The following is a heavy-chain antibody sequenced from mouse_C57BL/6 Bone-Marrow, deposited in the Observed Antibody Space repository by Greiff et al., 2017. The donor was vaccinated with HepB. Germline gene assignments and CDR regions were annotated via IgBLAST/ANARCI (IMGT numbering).Heavy chain of an antibody. J-gene: IGHJ4*01. D-gene: IGHD2-4*01. CDR3: SPFYYDYGGAMDY. CDR1: GFNIKDDY. V-gene: IGHV14-4*01. CDR2: IDPENGDT. Sequence: EVQLQQSGAELVRPGASVKLSCTASGFNIKDDYMHWVKQRPEQGLEWIGWIDPENGDTEYASKFQGKATIPADTSSNTAYLQLSSLTSEDTAVYYCSPFYYDYGGAMDYWGQGTSVTVSS.